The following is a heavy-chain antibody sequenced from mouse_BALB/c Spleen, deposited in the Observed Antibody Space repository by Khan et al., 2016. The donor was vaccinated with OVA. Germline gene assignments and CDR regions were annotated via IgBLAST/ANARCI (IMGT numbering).Heavy chain of an antibody. D-gene: IGHD1-1*01. Sequence: EVKLLESGPGLVKPSQSLSLTCTVTGYSITSGYVWNWIRQFPGNKLEWMGYISYSGVTNYTPSLKSQISITRDTSKNQFFLQLNSVTTEDTATYYCARGKYYGYYFDYWGQGTTLTVSS. V-gene: IGHV3-2*02. CDR3: ARGKYYGYYFDY. CDR1: GYSITSGYV. CDR2: ISYSGVT. J-gene: IGHJ2*01.